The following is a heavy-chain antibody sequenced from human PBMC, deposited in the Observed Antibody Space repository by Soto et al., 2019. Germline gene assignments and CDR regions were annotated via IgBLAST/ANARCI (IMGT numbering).Heavy chain of an antibody. CDR2: INHLETT. CDR3: ARGGGSDSFDN. CDR1: GASITYGGYS. V-gene: IGHV4-30-2*01. J-gene: IGHJ4*02. Sequence: QLQLHESGSGLVKPSQTLSLTCTVSGASITYGGYSWSWIRQTPGKGLEWIGYINHLETTFYNPSFESRLTLSIDRAKNQFSLKLNSMSAADRGVYFCARGGGSDSFDNWGQGILVTVSS. D-gene: IGHD1-26*01.